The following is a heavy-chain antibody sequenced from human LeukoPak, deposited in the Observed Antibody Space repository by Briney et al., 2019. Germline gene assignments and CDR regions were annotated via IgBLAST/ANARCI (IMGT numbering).Heavy chain of an antibody. D-gene: IGHD3-22*01. Sequence: PSETLSLTCAVYGGSFSGYYWSWIRQPPGEGLEWIGEINHSGSTNYNPSLKSRVTISVDTSKNQFSLKLSSVTAADTAVYYCARGGRKLYYYDSSGPRTPFDYWGQGTLVTVSS. CDR2: INHSGST. CDR3: ARGGRKLYYYDSSGPRTPFDY. V-gene: IGHV4-34*01. J-gene: IGHJ4*02. CDR1: GGSFSGYY.